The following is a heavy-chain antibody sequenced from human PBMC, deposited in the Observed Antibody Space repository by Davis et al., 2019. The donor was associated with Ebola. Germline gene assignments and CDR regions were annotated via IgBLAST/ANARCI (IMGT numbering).Heavy chain of an antibody. CDR2: IRSKRYDGTT. CDR3: TTSDYSSCWYRWNNYYGMDV. J-gene: IGHJ6*02. D-gene: IGHD6-19*01. V-gene: IGHV3-49*04. Sequence: GESLKISCTTSGFTFGDYAMTWVRQAPGKGLEWVGFIRSKRYDGTTQYAASVKGRFTISRDDSKNTAYLQMNSLKTEDTAVYYCTTSDYSSCWYRWNNYYGMDVWGQGTTVTVSS. CDR1: GFTFGDYA.